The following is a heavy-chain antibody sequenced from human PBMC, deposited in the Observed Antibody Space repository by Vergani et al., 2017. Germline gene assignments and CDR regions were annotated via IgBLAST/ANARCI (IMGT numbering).Heavy chain of an antibody. CDR1: GFIFNNYA. CDR3: ARGNYYGSGTYVDP. V-gene: IGHV3-66*02. J-gene: IGHJ5*02. Sequence: HLLESGGGLVQPGGSLRLSCAASGFIFNNYAMNWVRQAPGKGLEWVSHLYSGDETYYADSVKGRVTISRDTSKNTLHLQINNLRVEDTAVYYCARGNYYGSGTYVDPWGQGTLVTVSS. CDR2: LYSGDET. D-gene: IGHD3-10*01.